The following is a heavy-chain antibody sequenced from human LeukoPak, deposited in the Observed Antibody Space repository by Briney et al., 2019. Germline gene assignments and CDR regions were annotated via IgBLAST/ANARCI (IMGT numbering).Heavy chain of an antibody. CDR3: ARDSPLQSPGGVDYYYGMDV. CDR1: GFTLCSNY. Sequence: GGSLRLSCAAPGFTLCSNYTSCVRPAPGEGLGWGSVIFSVGRTHYEESVKGRFTLSRHNYKNTLYLQMKRLEAEDTAVYYSARDSPLQSPGGVDYYYGMDVWGQGTTVTVSS. D-gene: IGHD4-11*01. V-gene: IGHV3-66*01. J-gene: IGHJ6*02. CDR2: IFSVGRT.